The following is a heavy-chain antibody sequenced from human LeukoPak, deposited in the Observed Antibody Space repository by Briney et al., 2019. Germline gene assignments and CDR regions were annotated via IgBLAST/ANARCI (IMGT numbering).Heavy chain of an antibody. Sequence: GGSLRLSCAASGFTFSDHYMDWVRQAPGKGLEXXXXXXXKANSYTTEYAASVKGRFTISRDDSKNSLYLQMNSLKTEDTAVYYCARYCSGGSCYLDAFDIWGQGTMVTVSS. CDR3: ARYCSGGSCYLDAFDI. CDR1: GFTFSDHY. D-gene: IGHD2-15*01. CDR2: XXXKANSYTT. J-gene: IGHJ3*02. V-gene: IGHV3-72*01.